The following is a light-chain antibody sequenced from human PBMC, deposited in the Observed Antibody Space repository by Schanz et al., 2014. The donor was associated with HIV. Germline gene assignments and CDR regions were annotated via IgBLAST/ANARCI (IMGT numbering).Light chain of an antibody. V-gene: IGLV1-44*01. J-gene: IGLJ2*01. CDR1: GSDIRSNA. CDR2: SNN. Sequence: QSVLTQTPSASGTPGQRVTISCSGSGSDIRSNAVNWHQQLPGTAPKLLIYSNNQRPSGVPGRLSGSKSGTSASLAISGLQSEDEADYYCCSYTGSGTLVFGGGTKLTVL. CDR3: CSYTGSGTLV.